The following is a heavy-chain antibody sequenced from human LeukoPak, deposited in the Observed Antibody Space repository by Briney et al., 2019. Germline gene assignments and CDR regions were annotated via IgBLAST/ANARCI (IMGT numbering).Heavy chain of an antibody. CDR3: ARAPPGHTAMVDEYFQH. Sequence: PSETLSLTCTVSGGSISSYYWSWIRQPAGKGLEWIGRIYTSGSTNYNPSLKSRVTMSVDTSKNQFSLKLSSVTAADTAVYYCARAPPGHTAMVDEYFQHWGQGTLVTVSS. J-gene: IGHJ1*01. CDR2: IYTSGST. D-gene: IGHD5-18*01. CDR1: GGSISSYY. V-gene: IGHV4-4*07.